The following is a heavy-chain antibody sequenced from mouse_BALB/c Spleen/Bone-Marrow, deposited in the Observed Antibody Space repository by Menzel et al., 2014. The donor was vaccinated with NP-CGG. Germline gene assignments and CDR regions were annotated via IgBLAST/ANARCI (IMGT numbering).Heavy chain of an antibody. J-gene: IGHJ4*01. V-gene: IGHV5-6*02. Sequence: EVKLMESGGDLVKPGGSLKLSCAASGFTFSNYGMSWVRQTPDKRLEWVATISSGGSYTYYPDSVKGRFTISRDNAKNTLYLQRSSLKSEDTAMYYCARRDGGPMDYWGQGTSVTVSS. D-gene: IGHD2-3*01. CDR1: GFTFSNYG. CDR3: ARRDGGPMDY. CDR2: ISSGGSYT.